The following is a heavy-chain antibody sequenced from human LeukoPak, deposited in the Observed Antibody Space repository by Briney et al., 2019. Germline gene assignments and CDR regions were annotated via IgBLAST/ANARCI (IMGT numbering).Heavy chain of an antibody. V-gene: IGHV3-23*01. D-gene: IGHD4-11*01. CDR3: AKDPDYTTYGYYFDY. Sequence: GGSLRLSCTASGFTFSSYAMNWVRQAPGKGLEWVSGIGAGGTFTYYADSVKGRFTISRDNSRNTLYLQMNSLRADDTAVYYCAKDPDYTTYGYYFDYWGQGTLVTVSS. CDR2: IGAGGTFT. CDR1: GFTFSSYA. J-gene: IGHJ4*02.